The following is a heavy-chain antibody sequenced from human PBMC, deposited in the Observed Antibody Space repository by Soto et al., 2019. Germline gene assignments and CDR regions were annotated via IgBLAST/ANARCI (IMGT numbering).Heavy chain of an antibody. CDR2: IIPIFGTA. CDR3: AILWLGPGGFDY. CDR1: GGTFSSYA. Sequence: SVKVSCKSSGGTFSSYAISWVRQAPGQGLEWMGGIIPIFGTANYAQKFQGRVTITADESTSTAYMELSSLRSEDTAMYYCAILWLGPGGFDYWGQGTLVTVSS. V-gene: IGHV1-69*13. D-gene: IGHD6-19*01. J-gene: IGHJ4*02.